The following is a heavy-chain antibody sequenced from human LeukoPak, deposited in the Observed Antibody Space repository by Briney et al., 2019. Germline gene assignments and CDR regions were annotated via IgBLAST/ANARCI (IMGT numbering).Heavy chain of an antibody. J-gene: IGHJ6*02. Sequence: ASVKVSCKASGYTFTSYGISWVRQAPGQGLEWMGWISAYNGNTNYAQKLQGRVTMTTDTSTSTAYMELRSLRSDDTAVYYCARDRFLEWLGPVNYYYYGMDVWGQGTTVTVSS. CDR2: ISAYNGNT. V-gene: IGHV1-18*01. CDR1: GYTFTSYG. D-gene: IGHD3-3*01. CDR3: ARDRFLEWLGPVNYYYYGMDV.